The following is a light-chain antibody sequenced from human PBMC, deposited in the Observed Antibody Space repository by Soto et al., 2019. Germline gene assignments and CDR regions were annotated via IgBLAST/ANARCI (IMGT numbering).Light chain of an antibody. CDR2: GNS. CDR1: SSNIGAGFD. J-gene: IGLJ1*01. V-gene: IGLV1-40*01. Sequence: QSVLTQPPSVSGAPGQRVTLSCTGTSSNIGAGFDVHWYQQLPGTAPKLLIYGNSNRPSGVPDRVSGSKSGTSASLAITWLQAEDEADYNCQAYDSSLSGYVFGTGTKLTVL. CDR3: QAYDSSLSGYV.